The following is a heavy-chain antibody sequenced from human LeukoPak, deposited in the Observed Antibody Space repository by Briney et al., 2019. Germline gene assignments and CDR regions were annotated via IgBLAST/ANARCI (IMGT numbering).Heavy chain of an antibody. Sequence: GGSLRLSCTASGFTFSSYGMHWVRQAPGKGLEWVAVISYDGSHKYSADSVKGRFTISRDNAKNSLFLQMNSLRAEDTADYYCAREKFYDNSGYDYWGQGTLVTVSS. CDR1: GFTFSSYG. CDR2: ISYDGSHK. J-gene: IGHJ4*02. V-gene: IGHV3-30*03. CDR3: AREKFYDNSGYDY. D-gene: IGHD3-22*01.